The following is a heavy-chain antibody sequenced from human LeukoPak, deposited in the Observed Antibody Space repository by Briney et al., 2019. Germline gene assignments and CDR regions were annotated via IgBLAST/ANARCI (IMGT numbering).Heavy chain of an antibody. Sequence: GESLKISCKGSGYSFSSYAMSWVRQAPGKGLEWVSAISGSGGSTYYADSVKGRFTISRDNSKNTLYLQMNSLRAEDTAVYYCAKDLTDYDILTGYSRGAFDIWGQGTMVTVSS. CDR2: ISGSGGST. CDR1: GYSFSSYA. CDR3: AKDLTDYDILTGYSRGAFDI. V-gene: IGHV3-23*01. J-gene: IGHJ3*02. D-gene: IGHD3-9*01.